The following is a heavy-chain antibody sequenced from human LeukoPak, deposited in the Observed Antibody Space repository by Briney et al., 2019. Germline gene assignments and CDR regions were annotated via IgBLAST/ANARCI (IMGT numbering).Heavy chain of an antibody. J-gene: IGHJ4*02. CDR2: ISLNSGGT. CDR1: GYTFTDYY. CDR3: ARKYHYDSSGYYWAFGY. Sequence: ASVKVSCKASGYTFTDYYMHWVRQAPGQGLEWMGWISLNSGGTIYAQKFQGRVTMTRDTSISTAHMELSRLRSDDTAVYYCARKYHYDSSGYYWAFGYWGQGTLVTVSS. V-gene: IGHV1-2*02. D-gene: IGHD3-22*01.